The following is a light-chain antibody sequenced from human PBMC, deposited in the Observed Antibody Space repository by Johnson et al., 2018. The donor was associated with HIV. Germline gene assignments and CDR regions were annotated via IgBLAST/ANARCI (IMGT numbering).Light chain of an antibody. CDR3: GTWDNSLSANV. V-gene: IGLV1-51*01. CDR2: DNN. J-gene: IGLJ1*01. CDR1: SSNIGNNY. Sequence: QSVLTQPPSVSAAPGQKVTISCSGRSSNIGNNYVSWYQQLPGTAPKLLIYDNNKRPSGIPDRFSGSKSGTSATLGITGLQTGDEADYYCGTWDNSLSANVFGTGTKVTVL.